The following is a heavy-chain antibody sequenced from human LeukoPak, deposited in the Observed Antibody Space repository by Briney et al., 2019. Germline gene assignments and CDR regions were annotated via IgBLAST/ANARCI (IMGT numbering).Heavy chain of an antibody. CDR1: GFTFSDYY. CDR2: ISSSGSTI. CDR3: ARLRTYIAAAGDY. D-gene: IGHD6-13*01. Sequence: KSGGSLRLSCAASGFTFSDYYMSWIRQAPGKGLEWVSYISSSGSTIYYADSAKGRFTISRDNAKNSLYLQMNSLRAEDTAVYYCARLRTYIAAAGDYWGQGTLVTVSS. J-gene: IGHJ4*02. V-gene: IGHV3-11*01.